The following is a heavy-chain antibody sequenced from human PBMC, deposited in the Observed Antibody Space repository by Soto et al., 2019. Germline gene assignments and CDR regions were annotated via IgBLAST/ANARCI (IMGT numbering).Heavy chain of an antibody. D-gene: IGHD3-10*01. V-gene: IGHV4-31*03. Sequence: QVQLQESGPGLVKPSQTLSLTCTVSGGSISSGGYYWSWIRQHPGKGLEWIGYLYYSVNTYNNLSLMSRIIISVDTSKNQCSLKLSSVSAADTAVYYCATTTGSGREGYFDYWGQEMLVTVSS. CDR2: LYYSVNT. CDR1: GGSISSGGYY. J-gene: IGHJ4*02. CDR3: ATTTGSGREGYFDY.